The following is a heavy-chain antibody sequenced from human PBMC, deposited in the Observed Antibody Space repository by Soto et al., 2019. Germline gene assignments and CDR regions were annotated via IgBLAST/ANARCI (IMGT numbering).Heavy chain of an antibody. CDR2: IYYSGTT. J-gene: IGHJ4*02. Sequence: SETLSLTCSVSGDSMSSGTYHWDWIRQPPGKGLEWIGTIYYSGTTHYNPSLKSRVTISVDTSKSQFFLKLSSVTAADTAVYYCARASYYYDSSGYYYVDYWGKGTLVTVSS. CDR1: GDSMSSGTYH. CDR3: ARASYYYDSSGYYYVDY. V-gene: IGHV4-39*01. D-gene: IGHD3-22*01.